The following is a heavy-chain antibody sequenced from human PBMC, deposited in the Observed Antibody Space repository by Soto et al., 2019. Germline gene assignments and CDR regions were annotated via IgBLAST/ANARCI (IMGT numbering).Heavy chain of an antibody. J-gene: IGHJ5*02. CDR1: GFTFSSYS. V-gene: IGHV3-21*01. CDR3: ARESDIATRGRWFDP. CDR2: ISSSSRYI. Sequence: EVQLVESGGGLVKPGGSLRLSCAASGFTFSSYSMNWVRQAPGKGLEWVSSISSSSRYIYYADSVKGRFTISRDNAKNSRDLQMNSLRAEDTAVYYCARESDIATRGRWFDPWGQGTLVTVSS. D-gene: IGHD1-26*01.